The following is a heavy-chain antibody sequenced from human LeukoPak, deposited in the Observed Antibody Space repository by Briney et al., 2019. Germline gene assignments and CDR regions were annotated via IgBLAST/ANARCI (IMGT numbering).Heavy chain of an antibody. Sequence: PGGSLRLSCAASGFTFSSSWRPWVRQGPGKGRVWVARMNADGRTINQADSVKGRFTLSRDNAKNTLYVQMNSLRTEDAAVYYCARAGNYYFDLWGRGTQVTVSS. D-gene: IGHD1-7*01. CDR1: GFTFSSSW. J-gene: IGHJ2*01. CDR3: ARAGNYYFDL. CDR2: MNADGRTI. V-gene: IGHV3-74*01.